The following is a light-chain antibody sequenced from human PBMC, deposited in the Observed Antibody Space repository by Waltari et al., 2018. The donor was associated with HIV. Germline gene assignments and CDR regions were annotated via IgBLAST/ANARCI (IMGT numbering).Light chain of an antibody. CDR3: SSYTTTTAHV. V-gene: IGLV2-18*02. J-gene: IGLJ1*01. CDR2: DVR. Sequence: QSALTQPLAASGSPGQSVTISCTGTNSDIGSYNRVCWYQQTPGTAPKLVIYDVRSRPSGVPDRFSGSKSGNTAALTISGLQAEDEGDYYCSSYTTTTAHVFGTGTKVTVL. CDR1: NSDIGSYNR.